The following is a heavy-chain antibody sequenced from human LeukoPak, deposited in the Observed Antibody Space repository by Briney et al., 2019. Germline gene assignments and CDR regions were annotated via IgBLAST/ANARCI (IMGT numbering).Heavy chain of an antibody. D-gene: IGHD2-2*01. Sequence: ASVKVSCKASGYTFTSYGISWVRQAPGQGLEWMGWISAYNGNTNYAQKLQGRVTMTTDTSTSTAYMVLRSLRSDDTAVYYCARGGHRYCSSTSCSLDYWGQGTLLTVSS. CDR3: ARGGHRYCSSTSCSLDY. J-gene: IGHJ4*02. CDR1: GYTFTSYG. V-gene: IGHV1-18*01. CDR2: ISAYNGNT.